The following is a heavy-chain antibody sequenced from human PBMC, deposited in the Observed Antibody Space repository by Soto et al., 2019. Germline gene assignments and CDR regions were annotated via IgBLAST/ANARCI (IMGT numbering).Heavy chain of an antibody. Sequence: EVQLLESGGDLVQPGGSLRLSCAASGFTFSNYAMSWVRQAPGKGLEWVSTISGSAGGTYYADSVKGRFTISRDNAKNTLNLQINSLRAEDAAVTYCGKDLISAVGKPRFDYWGQGTLVSVSS. D-gene: IGHD6-19*01. J-gene: IGHJ4*02. CDR1: GFTFSNYA. V-gene: IGHV3-23*01. CDR3: GKDLISAVGKPRFDY. CDR2: ISGSAGGT.